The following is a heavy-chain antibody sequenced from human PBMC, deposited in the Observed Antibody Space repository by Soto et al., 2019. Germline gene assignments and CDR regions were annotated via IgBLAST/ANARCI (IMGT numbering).Heavy chain of an antibody. D-gene: IGHD5-18*01. J-gene: IGHJ6*02. CDR1: GFTFSSYA. Sequence: AGGSLRPSCAASGFTFSSYAMSWVRQAPGKGLEWVSAISGSGGSTYYADSVKGRFTISRDNSKNTLYLQMNSLRAEDTAVYYCAKDSRVDTAMVLYYYYGMDVWGQGTTVTVSS. V-gene: IGHV3-23*01. CDR3: AKDSRVDTAMVLYYYYGMDV. CDR2: ISGSGGST.